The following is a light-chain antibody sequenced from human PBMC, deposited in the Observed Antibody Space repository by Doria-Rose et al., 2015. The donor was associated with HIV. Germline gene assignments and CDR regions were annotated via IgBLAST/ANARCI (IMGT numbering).Light chain of an antibody. V-gene: IGKV4-1*01. J-gene: IGKJ3*01. Sequence: DIRMTQSPESLGMSLGERATLNCKSHQSLLYIAKNYVAWYQLKPGQPPTLLIYWASTRQSGVPARFSGSGSGTDFTLTISSLEAEDVAVYYCQQYYDTPSFGPGTTVDIK. CDR1: QSLLYIAKNY. CDR2: WAS. CDR3: QQYYDTPS.